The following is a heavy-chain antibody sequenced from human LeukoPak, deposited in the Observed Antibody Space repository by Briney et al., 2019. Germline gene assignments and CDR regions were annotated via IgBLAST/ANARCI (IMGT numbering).Heavy chain of an antibody. CDR3: ARGLSSIYYDSSGYRPLDY. Sequence: ASVKVSCKTSGYTFTSYDINWVRQAPGQGPEWMGLMNPNNGNTRYVQKFQGRVTMTGNTSISTVYMELSSLRSGDTAVYYCARGLSSIYYDSSGYRPLDYWGQGTLVTVSS. CDR2: MNPNNGNT. D-gene: IGHD3-22*01. CDR1: GYTFTSYD. V-gene: IGHV1-8*01. J-gene: IGHJ4*02.